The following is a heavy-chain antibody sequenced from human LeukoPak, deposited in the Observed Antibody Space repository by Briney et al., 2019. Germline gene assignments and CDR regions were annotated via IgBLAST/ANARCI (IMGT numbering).Heavy chain of an antibody. CDR2: ISGNGGST. CDR1: GFTFSSYA. Sequence: GGSLRLSCAASGFTFSSYAMSWVRQAPGKGLEWVSAISGNGGSTYYADSVKGRFTISRDNSKNTLYLQMNSLRAEDTAVYYCAKDRGYSSSWYGYWFDPWGQGTLVTVSS. J-gene: IGHJ5*02. V-gene: IGHV3-23*01. CDR3: AKDRGYSSSWYGYWFDP. D-gene: IGHD6-13*01.